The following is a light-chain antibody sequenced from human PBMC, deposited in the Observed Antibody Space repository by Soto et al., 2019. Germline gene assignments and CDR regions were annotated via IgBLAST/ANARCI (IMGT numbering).Light chain of an antibody. J-gene: IGLJ1*01. Sequence: QSLLTQPPSVSGAPGQRVTISCTGSSSNIGAGYDVHWYQQLPGTAPKLLIYGNSNRPSGVPDRFSGSKSGTSASLAITWLRAEDEADYYSQSYDRSLSVFYVFGTGTKVTVL. CDR3: QSYDRSLSVFYV. CDR1: SSNIGAGYD. CDR2: GNS. V-gene: IGLV1-40*01.